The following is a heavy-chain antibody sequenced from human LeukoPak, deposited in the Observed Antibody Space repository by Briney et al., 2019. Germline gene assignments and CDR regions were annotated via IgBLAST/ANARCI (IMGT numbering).Heavy chain of an antibody. CDR2: ISDSGDST. D-gene: IGHD4-17*01. V-gene: IGHV3-23*01. J-gene: IGHJ4*02. CDR1: GFSFSNSP. Sequence: GGSLRLSCAASGFSFSNSPMSWVRQAPGRGLEWVSAISDSGDSTYYADSVRGRFTISRDNSKNTLYLQMYSLRAEDTAIYYCARDYGIDYWGQGTLVTVSS. CDR3: ARDYGIDY.